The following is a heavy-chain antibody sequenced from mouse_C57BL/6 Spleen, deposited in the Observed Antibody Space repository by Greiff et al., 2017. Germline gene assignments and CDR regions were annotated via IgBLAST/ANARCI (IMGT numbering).Heavy chain of an antibody. J-gene: IGHJ2*01. Sequence: EVKLVESGEGLVKPGGSLKLSCAASGFTFSSYAMSWVRQTPEKRLEWVAYISSGGDYIYYADTVKGRFTISRDNARNTLYLQMSSLKSEDTAMYYCTRRGITTVVAPYYFDYWGQGTTLTVSS. V-gene: IGHV5-9-1*02. CDR2: ISSGGDYI. D-gene: IGHD1-1*01. CDR3: TRRGITTVVAPYYFDY. CDR1: GFTFSSYA.